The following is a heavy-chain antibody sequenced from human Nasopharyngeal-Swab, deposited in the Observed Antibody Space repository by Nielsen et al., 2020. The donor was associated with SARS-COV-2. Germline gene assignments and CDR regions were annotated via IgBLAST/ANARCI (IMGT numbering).Heavy chain of an antibody. J-gene: IGHJ4*02. CDR3: AKARRTDTYGYECFDS. V-gene: IGHV3-9*01. Sequence: SLKISCAASGFTFENYAMHWVRQPPGKGLEWVSGITWNSGNKGYAESVQGRFTISRGNAKNSLYLQMNSLRAEDTALYYCAKARRTDTYGYECFDSWGQGTLVTVS. CDR1: GFTFENYA. D-gene: IGHD5-18*01. CDR2: ITWNSGNK.